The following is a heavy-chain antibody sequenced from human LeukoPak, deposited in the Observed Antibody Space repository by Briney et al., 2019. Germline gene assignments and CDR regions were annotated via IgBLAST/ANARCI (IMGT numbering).Heavy chain of an antibody. CDR3: ARALTYSSGWFAFDY. J-gene: IGHJ4*02. Sequence: PGGSLRLACAASGFTVSSDYMNWVRQAPGKGLEWVSIIYTDGSTHYADSVKGRFSISRDLSKNTVHLQIHSLTAEDTAVYYCARALTYSSGWFAFDYWGQGTLVTVSS. CDR2: IYTDGST. D-gene: IGHD6-19*01. V-gene: IGHV3-66*01. CDR1: GFTVSSDY.